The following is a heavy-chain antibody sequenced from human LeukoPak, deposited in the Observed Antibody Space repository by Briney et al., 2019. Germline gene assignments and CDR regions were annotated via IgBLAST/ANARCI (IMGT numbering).Heavy chain of an antibody. CDR1: GFTVSSSY. J-gene: IGHJ4*02. V-gene: IGHV3-53*05. Sequence: PGGSLRLSCAASGFTVSSSYMNWVRQAPGKGLEWVSLIFSGGGTYYADSVRGRFTISRDNSKNTLYLQMNSLRAEDTAVYYCARSYSGLTADYWGQGTLVTVSS. CDR2: IFSGGGT. D-gene: IGHD2-21*01. CDR3: ARSYSGLTADY.